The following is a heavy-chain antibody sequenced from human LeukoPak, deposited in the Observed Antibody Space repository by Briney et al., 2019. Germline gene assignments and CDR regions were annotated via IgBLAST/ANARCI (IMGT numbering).Heavy chain of an antibody. CDR2: ISGSGGST. CDR1: GFIFSSYA. D-gene: IGHD3-22*01. Sequence: PGGSLRLSCAASGFIFSSYAMSWVRQAPGKGLEWVSAISGSGGSTYYADSVKGRFTISRDNSKNTLYLQMNSLRAEDTAVYYCASGYYDSSGYLGYYFDYWGQGTLVTVSS. CDR3: ASGYYDSSGYLGYYFDY. V-gene: IGHV3-23*01. J-gene: IGHJ4*02.